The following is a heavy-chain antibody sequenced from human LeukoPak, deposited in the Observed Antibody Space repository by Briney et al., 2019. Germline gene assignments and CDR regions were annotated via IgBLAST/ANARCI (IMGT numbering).Heavy chain of an antibody. CDR2: FIPILGIA. D-gene: IGHD1-26*01. CDR1: GGTFSSYA. V-gene: IGHV1-69*04. Sequence: GASVKVCCKASGGTFSSYAISWVRQAPGQGREWMGRFIPILGIANYAQKLQGRVTITADKSTSTAYMELSSLRSEDTAVYYCAREGLGGAMEGYWGQGTLVTVSS. CDR3: AREGLGGAMEGY. J-gene: IGHJ4*02.